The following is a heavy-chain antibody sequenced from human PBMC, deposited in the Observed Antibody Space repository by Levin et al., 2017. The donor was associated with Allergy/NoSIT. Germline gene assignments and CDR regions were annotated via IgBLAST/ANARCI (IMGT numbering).Heavy chain of an antibody. J-gene: IGHJ6*03. CDR1: GYSFTSYW. V-gene: IGHV5-51*01. D-gene: IGHD1-1*01. Sequence: PGGSLRLSCQGSGYSFTSYWIGWVRQMPGKGVEWMGIIYPGDSDTRYSPSFQGQVTISADKSINTAYLQLSRLKASDTAIYYCARRGTRDYYYYMDVWGKGTTVTVSS. CDR3: ARRGTRDYYYYMDV. CDR2: IYPGDSDT.